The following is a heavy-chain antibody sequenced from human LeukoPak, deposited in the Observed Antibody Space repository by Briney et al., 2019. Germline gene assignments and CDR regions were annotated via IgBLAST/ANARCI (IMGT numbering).Heavy chain of an antibody. Sequence: GGSLRLSCAASGFTVSSNYMSWVRQAPGKGLEWVSVIYSGGSTYYADSVKGRFTISRDNSKNTLYPQMNSLRAEDTAVYYCARDRQYYYDSSGYYGHDAFDIWGQGTMVTVSS. CDR3: ARDRQYYYDSSGYYGHDAFDI. V-gene: IGHV3-53*01. D-gene: IGHD3-22*01. CDR1: GFTVSSNY. CDR2: IYSGGST. J-gene: IGHJ3*02.